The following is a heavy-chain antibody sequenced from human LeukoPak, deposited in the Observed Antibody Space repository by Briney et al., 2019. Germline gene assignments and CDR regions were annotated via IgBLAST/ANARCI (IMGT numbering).Heavy chain of an antibody. CDR1: GGSFSGYC. Sequence: SETLSLTCAVYGGSFSGYCWSWIRQPPGKGLEWIGEINHSGSTNYNPSLKSRVTISVDTSKNQFSLMLSTVTAADTAVYYCARRRRIVGATPGAFDIWGQGTMVTVSS. V-gene: IGHV4-34*01. D-gene: IGHD1-26*01. CDR3: ARRRRIVGATPGAFDI. CDR2: INHSGST. J-gene: IGHJ3*02.